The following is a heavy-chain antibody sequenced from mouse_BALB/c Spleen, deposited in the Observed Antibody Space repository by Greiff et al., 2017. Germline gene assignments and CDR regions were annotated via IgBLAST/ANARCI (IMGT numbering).Heavy chain of an antibody. CDR2: IDPSDSYT. CDR3: TRRSSNYYGSSEGPYYFDY. J-gene: IGHJ2*01. Sequence: VQLQQPGAELVKPGASVKMSCKASGYTFTSYWMHWVKQRPGQGLEWIGVIDPSDSYTSYNQKFKGKATLTVDTSSSTAYMQLSSLTSEDSAVYYCTRRSSNYYGSSEGPYYFDYWGQGTTRTVSS. D-gene: IGHD1-1*01. V-gene: IGHV1S127*01. CDR1: GYTFTSYW.